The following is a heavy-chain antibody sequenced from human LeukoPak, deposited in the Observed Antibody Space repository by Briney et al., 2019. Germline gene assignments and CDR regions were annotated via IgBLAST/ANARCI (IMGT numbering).Heavy chain of an antibody. Sequence: GASVKVSCKASGYTFTSYYMHWVQQAPGQGLEWMGIINPSGGSTSYAQKFQGRVTMTRDTSTSTVYMELSSLRSEDTAVYYCARDEEYYYDSSGYSHSDYWGQGTLVTVSS. J-gene: IGHJ4*02. CDR1: GYTFTSYY. CDR2: INPSGGST. CDR3: ARDEEYYYDSSGYSHSDY. D-gene: IGHD3-22*01. V-gene: IGHV1-46*01.